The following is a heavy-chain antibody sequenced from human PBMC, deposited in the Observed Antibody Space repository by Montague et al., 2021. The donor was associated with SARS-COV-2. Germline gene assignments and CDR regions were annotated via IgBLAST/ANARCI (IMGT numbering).Heavy chain of an antibody. J-gene: IGHJ3*02. V-gene: IGHV4-31*03. CDR2: VYYSGST. Sequence: TLSLTCTVSGGSISDGGYSWTWIRQHPGIFLEWIGYVYYSGSTFYTPSLKSRITISVDTSKNQFSLKLSSVTAADTAVYYCAREGGRIQLWLRGDDAFNIWGQGTMVTVSS. D-gene: IGHD5-18*01. CDR1: GGSISDGGYS. CDR3: AREGGRIQLWLRGDDAFNI.